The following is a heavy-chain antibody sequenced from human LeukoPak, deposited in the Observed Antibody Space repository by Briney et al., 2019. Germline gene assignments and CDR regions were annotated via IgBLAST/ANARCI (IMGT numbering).Heavy chain of an antibody. Sequence: GGSLRLSCAASGFTFSSYAMSWVRQAPGKGLEWVSAISGSGGSTYYADSVKGRFTISRDNSKNTLYLQMNSLRAEGTAVYYCAKDVEMATTYYFDYWGQGTLVTVSS. V-gene: IGHV3-23*01. CDR1: GFTFSSYA. CDR3: AKDVEMATTYYFDY. D-gene: IGHD5-24*01. J-gene: IGHJ4*02. CDR2: ISGSGGST.